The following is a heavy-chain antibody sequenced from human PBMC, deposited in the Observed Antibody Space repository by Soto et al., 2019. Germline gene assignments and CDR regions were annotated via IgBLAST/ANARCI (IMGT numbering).Heavy chain of an antibody. V-gene: IGHV3-48*03. CDR3: VRDVHLDY. CDR1: GFPFRNYD. CDR2: ISSGGTNK. Sequence: GGSLRLSCTASGFPFRNYDMIWVRQAPGKGLEWVSYISSGGTNKFYAASHHGRVSVSRDNHKNSLILEMDRLTVEDTAIYYCVRDVHLDYWGLGSLVTVSS. J-gene: IGHJ4*02. D-gene: IGHD1-1*01.